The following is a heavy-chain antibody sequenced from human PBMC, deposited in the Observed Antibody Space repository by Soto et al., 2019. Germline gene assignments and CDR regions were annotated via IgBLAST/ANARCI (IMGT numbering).Heavy chain of an antibody. CDR1: GYSFTNYW. V-gene: IGHV5-51*01. CDR2: IYPGDSDT. CDR3: ARQDYKYDYFDF. D-gene: IGHD3-16*01. J-gene: IGHJ4*02. Sequence: GESLKISCKGSGYSFTNYWIGWVRQMPGKGLEWMGIIYPGDSDTRYSPSFQGQVIISVDQSISTAYLQWSSLQASDTAMYYCARQDYKYDYFDFWGQGNLVTVSS.